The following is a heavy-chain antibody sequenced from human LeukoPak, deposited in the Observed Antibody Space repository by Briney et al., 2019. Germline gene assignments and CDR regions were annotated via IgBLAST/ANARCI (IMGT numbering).Heavy chain of an antibody. J-gene: IGHJ4*02. Sequence: ASVKVSCKASGYTFTGYYMHWVRQAPGQGLEWMGWINPNSGGTNYAQKFQGRVTMTRDTSISTAYMELSRLRSDDTAVYYCARDLEYDSSGYPYWGQGTLVTVSS. V-gene: IGHV1-2*02. D-gene: IGHD3-22*01. CDR2: INPNSGGT. CDR3: ARDLEYDSSGYPY. CDR1: GYTFTGYY.